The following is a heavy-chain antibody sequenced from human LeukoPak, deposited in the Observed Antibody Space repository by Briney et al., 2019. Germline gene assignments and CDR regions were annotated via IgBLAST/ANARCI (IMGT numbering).Heavy chain of an antibody. CDR3: AQSGYYDILTGPRLNYYYYYGMDV. CDR1: GYSFTSYW. V-gene: IGHV5-10-1*01. CDR2: TDPSDSYT. Sequence: GESLRISCKGSGYSFTSYWINWVRQMPGKGLEWVGKTDPSDSYTNYSPSFQGHVTISADKSISTAYLQWSSLKASDTAMYYCAQSGYYDILTGPRLNYYYYYGMDVWGQGTTVTVSS. J-gene: IGHJ6*02. D-gene: IGHD3-9*01.